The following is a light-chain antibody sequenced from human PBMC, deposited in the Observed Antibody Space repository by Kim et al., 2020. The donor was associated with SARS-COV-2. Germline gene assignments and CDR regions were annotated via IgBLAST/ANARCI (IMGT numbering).Light chain of an antibody. J-gene: IGLJ3*02. V-gene: IGLV3-1*01. CDR2: QDS. CDR1: KLGDKY. Sequence: YELTQPPSVSVSPGQTASITCSGDKLGDKYACWYQQKPGQSPVLVIYQDSKRPSGIPERFSGSNSGNTATLTISGTQAMDEADYYCQAWDSSTAVFGGGTQLTVL. CDR3: QAWDSSTAV.